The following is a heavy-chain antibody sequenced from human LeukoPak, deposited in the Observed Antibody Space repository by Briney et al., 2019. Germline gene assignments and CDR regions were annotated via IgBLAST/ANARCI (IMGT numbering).Heavy chain of an antibody. V-gene: IGHV3-30*18. CDR2: ISYDGSNK. CDR3: AKETHDYVWGSYPADP. CDR1: GFTFSSYG. J-gene: IGHJ5*02. D-gene: IGHD3-16*02. Sequence: GGSLRLSCAASGFTFSSYGMHWVRQAPGKGLEWVAVISYDGSNKYYADSVKGRFTISRDNSKNTLYLQMNSLRAEDTAVYYCAKETHDYVWGSYPADPWGQGTLVTVSS.